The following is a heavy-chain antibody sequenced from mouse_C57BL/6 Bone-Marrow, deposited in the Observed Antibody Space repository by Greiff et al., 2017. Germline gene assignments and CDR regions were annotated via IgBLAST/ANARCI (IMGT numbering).Heavy chain of an antibody. CDR2: INPSTGGT. CDR1: GYSFTGYY. J-gene: IGHJ1*03. V-gene: IGHV1-42*01. CDR3: ARGRFYWYFDV. Sequence: EVKLVESGPELVKPGASVKISCKASGYSFTGYYMNWVKQSPEKSLEWIGEINPSTGGTTYNQKFKAKATLTVDKSSSTAYMQLKSLTSEDSAVYYCARGRFYWYFDVWGTGTTVTVSS.